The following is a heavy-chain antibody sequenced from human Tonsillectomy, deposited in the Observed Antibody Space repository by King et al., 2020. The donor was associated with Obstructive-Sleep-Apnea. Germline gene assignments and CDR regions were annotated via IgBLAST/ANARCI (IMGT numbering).Heavy chain of an antibody. CDR3: AKGGDDFDY. Sequence: HVQLVQSGGGVVQPGGSLRLSCAASGFTFSSYGMHWVRQAPGKGLEWVAFIRYDGSNKYYADSVKGRFTISRDNSKNTLYLQMNSLRAEDTAVYYCAKGGDDFDYWGQGTLVTVSS. CDR1: GFTFSSYG. D-gene: IGHD2-21*02. J-gene: IGHJ4*02. CDR2: IRYDGSNK. V-gene: IGHV3-30*02.